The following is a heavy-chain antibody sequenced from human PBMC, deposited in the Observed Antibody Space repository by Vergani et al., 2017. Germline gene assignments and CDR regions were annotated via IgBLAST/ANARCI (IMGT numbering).Heavy chain of an antibody. CDR3: ERQRPGSGWSPGDFDD. CDR1: ADSISSGSYY. J-gene: IGHJ4*02. V-gene: IGHV4-39*01. CDR2: IYYSGLT. D-gene: IGHD6-19*01. Sequence: QLQLQQSGPGLVKPSETLFLTCTVSADSISSGSYYWGWIRQPPGKSLEWIGSIYYSGLTYNNPSLKSRVAISVDTSKNKFSLKVTSVTAADTAVYFCERQRPGSGWSPGDFDDWGQGILVTVSS.